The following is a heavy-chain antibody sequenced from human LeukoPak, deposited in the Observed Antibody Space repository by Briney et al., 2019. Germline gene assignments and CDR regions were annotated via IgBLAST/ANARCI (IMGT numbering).Heavy chain of an antibody. J-gene: IGHJ4*01. CDR1: GFTFSSYA. CDR3: AKDQGVVGSYDY. V-gene: IGHV3-23*01. D-gene: IGHD3-10*01. CDR2: ISGSSGST. Sequence: PGGSLRLSCAASGFTFSSYAMSWVRQAPGKGLEWVSVISGSSGSTYYADSVKGRFTISRDNSKNTLYLQMNSLRGDDTAVHYCAKDQGVVGSYDYWGHGTLVTVSS.